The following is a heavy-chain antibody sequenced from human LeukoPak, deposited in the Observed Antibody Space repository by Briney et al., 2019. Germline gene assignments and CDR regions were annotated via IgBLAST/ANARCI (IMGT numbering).Heavy chain of an antibody. D-gene: IGHD6-19*01. CDR1: GGSISSGSYY. Sequence: PSATLSLTCTVSGGSISSGSYYWSWIRQPAGKGLEWIGRIYTSGSTNYNPSLKSRVTISVDTSKNQFSLKLSSVTAADTAVYYCARDTIAVAGRFDYWGQGTLLTVSS. CDR3: ARDTIAVAGRFDY. J-gene: IGHJ4*02. CDR2: IYTSGST. V-gene: IGHV4-61*02.